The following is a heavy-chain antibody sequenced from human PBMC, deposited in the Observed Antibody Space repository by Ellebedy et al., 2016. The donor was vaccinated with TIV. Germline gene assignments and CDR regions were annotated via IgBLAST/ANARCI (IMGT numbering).Heavy chain of an antibody. CDR2: IYYSRST. V-gene: IGHV4-59*01. D-gene: IGHD6-13*01. CDR1: GGSISSYY. J-gene: IGHJ6*02. Sequence: SETLSLTXTVSGGSISSYYWSWIRQPPGKGLEWIGYIYYSRSTNYNPSLKSRVTISVDTSKNQFSLKLSSVTAADTAVYYCARGGGQLVHYYYYGMDVWGQGTTVTVSS. CDR3: ARGGGQLVHYYYYGMDV.